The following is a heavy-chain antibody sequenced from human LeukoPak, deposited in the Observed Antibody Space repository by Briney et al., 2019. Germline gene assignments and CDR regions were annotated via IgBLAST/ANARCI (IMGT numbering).Heavy chain of an antibody. V-gene: IGHV1-46*01. CDR2: INPSGGST. CDR1: GYTFTSYY. J-gene: IGHJ4*02. CDR3: AGAEVGGYYGSGISY. Sequence: ASVKVSCKASGYTFTSYYMHWVRQAPGQGLEWMGIINPSGGSTSYAQKFQGRVTMTRDTSTSTVYMELSSLRSEDTAVYYCAGAEVGGYYGSGISYWGQGTLVTVSS. D-gene: IGHD3-10*01.